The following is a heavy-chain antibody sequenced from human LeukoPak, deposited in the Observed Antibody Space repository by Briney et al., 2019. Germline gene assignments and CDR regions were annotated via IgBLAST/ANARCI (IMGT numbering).Heavy chain of an antibody. CDR1: GFTFSSYW. D-gene: IGHD3-9*01. V-gene: IGHV3-7*01. Sequence: GGSLRLSCAASGFTFSSYWMSWVRQAPGKGLEWVANIKQDGSEKYYVDSVKGRFTISRDNAKNSLYLQMNSLRAEDTAVYYCARKGWLQHYYYYMDVWGKGTTVTVSS. CDR2: IKQDGSEK. CDR3: ARKGWLQHYYYYMDV. J-gene: IGHJ6*03.